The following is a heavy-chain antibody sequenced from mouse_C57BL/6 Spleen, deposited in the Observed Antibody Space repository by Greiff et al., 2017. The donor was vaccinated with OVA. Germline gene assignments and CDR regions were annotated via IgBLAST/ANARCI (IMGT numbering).Heavy chain of an antibody. V-gene: IGHV3-6*01. CDR1: GYSITSGYY. D-gene: IGHD2-4*01. J-gene: IGHJ4*01. Sequence: EVKLMESGPGLVKPSQSLSLTCSVTGYSITSGYYWNWIRQFPGNKLEWMGYISYDGSNNYNPSLKNRISITRDTSKNQFFLKLNSVTTEDTATYYCARERDMDDYDYAMDYWGQGTSVTVSS. CDR2: ISYDGSN. CDR3: ARERDMDDYDYAMDY.